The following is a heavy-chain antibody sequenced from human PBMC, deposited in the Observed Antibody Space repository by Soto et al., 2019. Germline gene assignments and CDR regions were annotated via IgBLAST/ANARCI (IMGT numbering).Heavy chain of an antibody. CDR3: ASGPLVAAAGTFYFDY. Sequence: QTLSHTGAISGDSVSSNSASWKWMRQSPSRGLDWRGRTYDRSKWYNDYAVSVKSRITINPDTSKNQFSLQLNSVTPEDTAVYYCASGPLVAAAGTFYFDYWGQATLVTVSS. CDR2: TYDRSKWYN. CDR1: GDSVSSNSAS. D-gene: IGHD6-13*01. V-gene: IGHV6-1*01. J-gene: IGHJ4*02.